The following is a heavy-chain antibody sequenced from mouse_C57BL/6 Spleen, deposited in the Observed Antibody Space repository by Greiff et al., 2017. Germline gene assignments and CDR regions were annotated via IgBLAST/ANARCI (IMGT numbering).Heavy chain of an antibody. J-gene: IGHJ4*01. V-gene: IGHV1-80*01. Sequence: LQQSGASVKISCTASGYAFSSYWMNWVKQRPGKGLEWIGQIYPGDGDTNYNGKFTGKATLTADKSSSTAYMQLSSLTSEDSAVYFCARGGYYGSSYDAMDYWGQGTSVTVSS. CDR1: GYAFSSYW. CDR2: IYPGDGDT. D-gene: IGHD1-1*01. CDR3: ARGGYYGSSYDAMDY.